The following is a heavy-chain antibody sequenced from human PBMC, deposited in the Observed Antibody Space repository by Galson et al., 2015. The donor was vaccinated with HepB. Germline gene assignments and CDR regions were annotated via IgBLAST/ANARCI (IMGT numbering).Heavy chain of an antibody. Sequence: SVKVSCKASGYTFTSYYMHWVRQAPGQGLEWMGIINPSGGSTSYAQKFQGRVTMTRDTSTSTVHMELSSLRSEDTAVYYCARGLGLINWYFDLWGRGTLVTVSS. CDR1: GYTFTSYY. V-gene: IGHV1-46*01. CDR2: INPSGGST. J-gene: IGHJ2*01. CDR3: ARGLGLINWYFDL. D-gene: IGHD3-10*01.